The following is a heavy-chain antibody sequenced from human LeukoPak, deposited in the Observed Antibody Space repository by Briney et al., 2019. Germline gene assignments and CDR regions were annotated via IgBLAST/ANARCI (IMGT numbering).Heavy chain of an antibody. CDR2: ISGSGGST. CDR1: GFTFSSYA. Sequence: GGSLRLSCAASGFTFSSYAMSWVRQAPGKGLEWVSAISGSGGSTYYADSVKGRFTISRDNSKNTPYLQMNSLRAEDTAVYYCAKGQYYYDTQGFDYWGQGTLVTVSS. J-gene: IGHJ4*02. V-gene: IGHV3-23*01. CDR3: AKGQYYYDTQGFDY. D-gene: IGHD3-22*01.